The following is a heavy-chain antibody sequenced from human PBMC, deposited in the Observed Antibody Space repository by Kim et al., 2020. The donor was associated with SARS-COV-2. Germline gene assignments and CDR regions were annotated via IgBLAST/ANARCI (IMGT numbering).Heavy chain of an antibody. CDR2: ISYDGSVK. Sequence: GGSLRLSCAASGFTFPRYCMHWVRQAPGKGLEWVTLISYDGSVKKYADSVKGRFTISRDDSKNTLYLQMNSLRPDDTAVYYCARGLTSPLDYWGQGTLVTVSS. J-gene: IGHJ4*02. D-gene: IGHD2-2*01. CDR1: GFTFPRYC. CDR3: ARGLTSPLDY. V-gene: IGHV3-30*03.